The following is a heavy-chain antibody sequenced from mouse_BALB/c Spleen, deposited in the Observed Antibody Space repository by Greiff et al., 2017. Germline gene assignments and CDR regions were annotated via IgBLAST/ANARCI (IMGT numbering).Heavy chain of an antibody. Sequence: VQLQESGAELAKPGASVKMSCKASGYTFTSYWMHWVKQRPGQGLEWIGYINPSTGYTEYNQKFKDKATLTADKSSSTAYMQLSSLTSEDSAVYYCASRSSYDAMDYWGQGTSVTVSS. CDR3: ASRSSYDAMDY. D-gene: IGHD1-1*01. CDR1: GYTFTSYW. V-gene: IGHV1-7*01. CDR2: INPSTGYT. J-gene: IGHJ4*01.